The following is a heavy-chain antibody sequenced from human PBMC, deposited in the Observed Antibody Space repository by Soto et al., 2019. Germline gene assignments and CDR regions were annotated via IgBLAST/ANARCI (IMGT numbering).Heavy chain of an antibody. CDR2: IYSDGTT. CDR3: TRDHRPVSVVRGVHFYYYYGMDV. D-gene: IGHD3-10*01. J-gene: IGHJ6*02. CDR1: GFIVSSNY. Sequence: EVQLVESGGGLVQPGGSLRLSCAATGFIVSSNYMNWVRQAPGTGLEWVSLIYSDGTTYFADSVKGRFTISRDNSKNTRYLQMNSLRAEDTAVYYCTRDHRPVSVVRGVHFYYYYGMDVWGQGTTVTVSS. V-gene: IGHV3-66*01.